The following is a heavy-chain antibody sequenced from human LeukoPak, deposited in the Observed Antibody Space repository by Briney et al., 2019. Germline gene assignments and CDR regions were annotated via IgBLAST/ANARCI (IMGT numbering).Heavy chain of an antibody. CDR3: ARDGLIAAAGTGDWFDP. J-gene: IGHJ5*02. V-gene: IGHV3-30-3*01. D-gene: IGHD6-13*01. CDR2: ISYDGSNK. CDR1: GFTFSSYA. Sequence: PGGSLRLSCAASGFTFSSYAMHWVRQAPGKGLEWVAVISYDGSNKYYADSVKGRFTISRDNSKNTLYLQMNSLRAEDTAVYYCARDGLIAAAGTGDWFDPWGQGTLVTVSS.